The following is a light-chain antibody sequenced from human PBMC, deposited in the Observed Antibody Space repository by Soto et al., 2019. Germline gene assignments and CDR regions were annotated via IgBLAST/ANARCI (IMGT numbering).Light chain of an antibody. J-gene: IGLJ2*01. V-gene: IGLV2-14*01. CDR2: DVS. CDR1: SSDVGGYNY. CDR3: SSYTSSSTYVV. Sequence: QSVLTQPASVSGSPGQSITISCTGTSSDVGGYNYVSWYQQHPGKAPKLMIYDVSNRPSGVSNRFSGSKSGNTASLTISGLQAEXEADYYCSSYTSSSTYVVFGGGTKVTVL.